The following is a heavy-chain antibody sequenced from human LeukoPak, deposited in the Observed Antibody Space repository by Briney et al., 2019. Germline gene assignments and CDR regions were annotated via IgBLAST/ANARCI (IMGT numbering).Heavy chain of an antibody. Sequence: GGSLRLSCAASGFTFSSYGMHWVRQAPGKGLEWVAVISYDGSNKYFADSVKGRFTISRDNAENTLYLQMNSLRAEDTAVYYCARDKYGGNSNAFDIWGQGTLVTVSS. CDR1: GFTFSSYG. V-gene: IGHV3-30*03. CDR3: ARDKYGGNSNAFDI. D-gene: IGHD4-23*01. J-gene: IGHJ3*02. CDR2: ISYDGSNK.